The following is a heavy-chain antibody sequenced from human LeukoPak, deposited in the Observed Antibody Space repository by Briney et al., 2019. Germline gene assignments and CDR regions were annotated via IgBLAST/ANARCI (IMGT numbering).Heavy chain of an antibody. CDR1: GGSISSSSYY. Sequence: PSETLSLTCTVSGGSISSSSYYWGWIRQPPGKGLGWIGSIYYSGSTYYNPSLKSRVTISVDTSKNQFSLKLSSVTAADTAVYYCARYPLRKKYFDYWGQGTLVTVSS. V-gene: IGHV4-39*01. D-gene: IGHD5/OR15-5a*01. CDR3: ARYPLRKKYFDY. CDR2: IYYSGST. J-gene: IGHJ4*02.